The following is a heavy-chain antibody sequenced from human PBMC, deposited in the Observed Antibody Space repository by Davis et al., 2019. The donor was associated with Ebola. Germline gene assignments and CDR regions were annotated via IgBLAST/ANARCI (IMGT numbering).Heavy chain of an antibody. J-gene: IGHJ4*02. Sequence: PGGSLRLSCVASGFTFSGSAMHWVRQASGKGLEWVGRIRSKANSYATAYAASVKGRFTISRDDSKNTAYLQMNSLKTEDTAVYYCTTTTVTTDYWGQGTLVTVSS. V-gene: IGHV3-73*01. CDR2: IRSKANSYAT. CDR1: GFTFSGSA. D-gene: IGHD4-17*01. CDR3: TTTTVTTDY.